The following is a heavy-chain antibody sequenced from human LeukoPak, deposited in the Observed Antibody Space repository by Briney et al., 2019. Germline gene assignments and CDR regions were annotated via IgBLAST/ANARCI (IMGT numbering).Heavy chain of an antibody. J-gene: IGHJ4*02. CDR3: ARAEAGEDY. V-gene: IGHV3-9*01. D-gene: IGHD3-16*01. CDR2: ISWNSGSI. Sequence: GGSLRLSCAASGFTFDDYAMHWVRQAPGKGLEWVSGISWNSGSIGYADSVKGRFTISRDNAKNSLYLQMNSLRAEDTAVYYCARAEAGEDYWGQGTLVTVSS. CDR1: GFTFDDYA.